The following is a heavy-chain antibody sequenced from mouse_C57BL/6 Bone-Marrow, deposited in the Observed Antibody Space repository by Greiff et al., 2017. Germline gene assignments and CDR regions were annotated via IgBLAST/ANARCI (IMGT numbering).Heavy chain of an antibody. Sequence: VMLVESGPGLVAPSPSLSITCTVFGFSLTSYAISWVRQPPGKGLEWLGVIWTGGGTNYNSALKSRLSISKDNSKSQVFLKMNSLQTDDTARYYCARYYDGYYNYAMDYGGQGTSATVSS. CDR3: ARYYDGYYNYAMDY. J-gene: IGHJ4*01. D-gene: IGHD2-3*01. CDR1: GFSLTSYA. V-gene: IGHV2-9-1*01. CDR2: IWTGGGT.